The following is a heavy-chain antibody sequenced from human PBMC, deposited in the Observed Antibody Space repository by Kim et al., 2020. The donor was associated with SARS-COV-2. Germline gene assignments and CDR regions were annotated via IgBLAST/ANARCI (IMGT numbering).Heavy chain of an antibody. CDR2: IYYSGST. J-gene: IGHJ3*02. Sequence: SETLSLTCTVSGGSVSSGSYYWSWIRQPPGKGLEWIGYIYYSGSTNYNPSLKSRVTISVDTSKNQFSLKLSSVTAADTAVYYCASNTKWEPGAFDIWGQG. D-gene: IGHD1-26*01. V-gene: IGHV4-61*01. CDR1: GGSVSSGSYY. CDR3: ASNTKWEPGAFDI.